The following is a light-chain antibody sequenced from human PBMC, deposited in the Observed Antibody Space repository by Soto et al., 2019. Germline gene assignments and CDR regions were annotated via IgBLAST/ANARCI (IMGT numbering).Light chain of an antibody. Sequence: QSVLTQPASVSGSPGQSITISCTGTTSDIGAYNFVSWYQQHPGKAPRLMIFEVSNRPSGVSHRFSGSKSYNTASLTISGLQAEDEADYYCSSYTTISPLYVFGTGTQLTVL. CDR1: TSDIGAYNF. CDR2: EVS. V-gene: IGLV2-14*01. J-gene: IGLJ6*01. CDR3: SSYTTISPLYV.